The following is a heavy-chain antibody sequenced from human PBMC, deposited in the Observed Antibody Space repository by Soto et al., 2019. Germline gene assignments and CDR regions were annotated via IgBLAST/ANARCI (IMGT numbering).Heavy chain of an antibody. D-gene: IGHD1-1*01. CDR1: GFTFDDYA. CDR3: AKSTGPFWDAFDI. V-gene: IGHV3-9*01. CDR2: ISWNSGSI. J-gene: IGHJ3*02. Sequence: GGSLRLSCAASGFTFDDYAMHWVRQAPGKGLEWVSGISWNSGSIGYADSVKGRFTISRDNAKNSLYLQMNSLRAEDTALYYCAKSTGPFWDAFDIWGQGTMVTVSS.